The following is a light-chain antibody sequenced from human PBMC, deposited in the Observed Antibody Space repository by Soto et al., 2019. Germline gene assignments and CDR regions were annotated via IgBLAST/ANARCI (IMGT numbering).Light chain of an antibody. CDR1: QSVSNSY. J-gene: IGKJ1*01. CDR2: GAS. V-gene: IGKV3-20*01. Sequence: IVLTQSVGTLSLSQGERATLSCRASQSVSNSYLAWYQQKPGQAPRLLIYGASSRATGLPDRFSGSASGTDFTLTISRLEPEDFAVYYCQQYGSSPWTFGQRSKVDIK. CDR3: QQYGSSPWT.